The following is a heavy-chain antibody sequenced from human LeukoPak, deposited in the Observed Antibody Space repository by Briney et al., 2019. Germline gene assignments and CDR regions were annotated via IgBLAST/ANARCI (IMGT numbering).Heavy chain of an antibody. J-gene: IGHJ3*02. D-gene: IGHD2-15*01. V-gene: IGHV3-30-3*01. CDR1: GFTVSNNY. CDR3: ARGYSRAAFDI. Sequence: GGSLRLSCAASGFTVSNNYMSWVRQAPGKGLEWVALISYDGTKTYYADSVKGRFTVSRDNGKNSLLLQMNSLRAEDTALYYCARGYSRAAFDIWGQGTVVAVSS. CDR2: ISYDGTKT.